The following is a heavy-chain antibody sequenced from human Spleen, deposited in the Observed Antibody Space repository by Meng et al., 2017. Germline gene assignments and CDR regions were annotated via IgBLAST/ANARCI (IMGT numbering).Heavy chain of an antibody. D-gene: IGHD3-10*01. CDR3: ARGVVGDYWYFDL. J-gene: IGHJ2*01. V-gene: IGHV4-34*01. Sequence: QVKLQQWGEGRLKPAETLSLTCVVSGGSFSDYYWSWIRQPPGKGLEWIGEINHSGSTNYNPSLKSRVTMSIDTSKNQISLKLSSVTAADTAVYYCARGVVGDYWYFDLWGRGTLVTVSS. CDR2: INHSGST. CDR1: GGSFSDYY.